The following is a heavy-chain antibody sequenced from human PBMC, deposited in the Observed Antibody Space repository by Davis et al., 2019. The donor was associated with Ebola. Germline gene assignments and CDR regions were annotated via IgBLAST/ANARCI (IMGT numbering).Heavy chain of an antibody. J-gene: IGHJ4*02. Sequence: SSVKVSCKASRGTFSSYAISWVRQAPGQGLEWMGRIIPILGIANYAQKFQGRVTMTEDTSTDTGYLELTSLTSEDTGVYFCAMRVSRSSWSLDLEYWGQGTPVTVSS. V-gene: IGHV1-69*04. CDR3: AMRVSRSSWSLDLEY. CDR1: RGTFSSYA. CDR2: IIPILGIA. D-gene: IGHD5/OR15-5a*01.